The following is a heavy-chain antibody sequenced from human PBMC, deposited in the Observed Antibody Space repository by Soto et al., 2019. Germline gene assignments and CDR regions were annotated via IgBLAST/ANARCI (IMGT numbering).Heavy chain of an antibody. CDR3: AKDRTSLETWIQGYFDY. CDR2: ISSNSETT. Sequence: GGSLRLSCDVSGLTFSYYSMNWIRLAPGKGLEYLSYISSNSETTYYADSVKGRFTISRDNAKSSLYLQMNDLKAEDTAVYYCAKDRTSLETWIQGYFDYWGQGTQVTVSS. CDR1: GLTFSYYS. J-gene: IGHJ4*02. V-gene: IGHV3-48*01. D-gene: IGHD5-18*01.